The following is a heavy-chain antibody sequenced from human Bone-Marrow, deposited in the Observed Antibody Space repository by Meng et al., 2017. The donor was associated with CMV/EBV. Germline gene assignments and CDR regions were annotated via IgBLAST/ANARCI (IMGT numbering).Heavy chain of an antibody. V-gene: IGHV3-23*03. J-gene: IGHJ6*01. CDR3: AKMSRLLGAIMGVTGYYYAMDV. Sequence: GESLKISCAASGFTFSSYAMSWVRQAPGKGLEWVSVIYGGGNRTSYADSVKGRFTISRDNSKNTLYLQMHSLRVEDTAVYYCAKMSRLLGAIMGVTGYYYAMDVWGQGTTVTVSS. CDR2: IYGGGNRT. CDR1: GFTFSSYA. D-gene: IGHD1-26*01.